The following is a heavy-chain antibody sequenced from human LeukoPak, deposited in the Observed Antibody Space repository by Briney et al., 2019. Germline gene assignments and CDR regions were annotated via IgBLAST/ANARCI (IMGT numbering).Heavy chain of an antibody. V-gene: IGHV3-33*01. CDR2: IFDDGSKT. J-gene: IGHJ4*02. D-gene: IGHD3-22*01. Sequence: GGSLRLSCAASGFTFSSYGMHCVRQAPGKGLEWVALIFDDGSKTYYADSVKGRFTISRDNSKNALYLQMNSLRAEDTAVYYCARGQGLLRPPDYWGQGTLVTVSS. CDR1: GFTFSSYG. CDR3: ARGQGLLRPPDY.